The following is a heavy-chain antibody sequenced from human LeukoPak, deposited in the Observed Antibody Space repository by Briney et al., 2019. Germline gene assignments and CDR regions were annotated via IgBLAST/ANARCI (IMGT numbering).Heavy chain of an antibody. CDR1: GGSITNSSSY. CDR3: ASGTFDDYGDYDRGDYFDH. CDR2: IYYSGLT. D-gene: IGHD4-17*01. J-gene: IGHJ4*02. V-gene: IGHV4-39*02. Sequence: PSETLSLTCTVSGGSITNSSSYWSWDRQPPGKRPEWIGSIYYSGLTYDNPSLKSRVSISVDPAKNHFSLKVTSVTAADTAVYYCASGTFDDYGDYDRGDYFDHWGQGTLVTVSS.